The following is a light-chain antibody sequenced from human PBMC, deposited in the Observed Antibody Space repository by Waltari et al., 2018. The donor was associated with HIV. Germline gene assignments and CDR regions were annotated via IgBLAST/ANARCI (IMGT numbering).Light chain of an antibody. V-gene: IGKV4-1*01. CDR3: QQYYTTPQS. J-gene: IGKJ2*03. Sequence: DIVLTQSPDSMAVSLGERATVNCTSSQTVLYSSDNRDYLAWYQVRPGQPPQLLIYRASTRQSGVPDRFSGSGSGTHFTLTISGLQAEDVAIYYCQQYYTTPQSFGQGTRLEI. CDR1: QTVLYSSDNRDY. CDR2: RAS.